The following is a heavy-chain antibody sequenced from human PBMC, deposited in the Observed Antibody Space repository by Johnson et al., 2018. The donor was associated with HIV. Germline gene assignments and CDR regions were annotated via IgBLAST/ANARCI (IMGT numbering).Heavy chain of an antibody. V-gene: IGHV3-7*01. CDR2: IKEDGSEK. CDR1: GFTFSTYW. J-gene: IGHJ3*02. Sequence: VQLVESGGGLVQPGGSLRLSCAASGFTFSTYWMSWVRQAPGKGLEGVANIKEDGSEKYYVDSVKGRFTIPRDNAKNSLYLQMNSLRAEDTAVYYCATDIVVVLAVTGTGAAFDIWGQGTMVTVSS. CDR3: ATDIVVVLAVTGTGAAFDI. D-gene: IGHD2-15*01.